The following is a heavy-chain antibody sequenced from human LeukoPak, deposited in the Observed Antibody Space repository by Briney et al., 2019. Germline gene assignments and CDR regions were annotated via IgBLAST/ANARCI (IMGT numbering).Heavy chain of an antibody. Sequence: TSVTVSCKASGFTFTSSAVQWVRQARGQRLEWVGWIVVGSGNTNYAQTFQERVTITRDMSTSTAYMELSSLGSEATAVYYCAADGRDYGAYVVAFDIWGQGTMVTVSS. V-gene: IGHV1-58*01. CDR2: IVVGSGNT. D-gene: IGHD4-17*01. CDR1: GFTFTSSA. CDR3: AADGRDYGAYVVAFDI. J-gene: IGHJ3*02.